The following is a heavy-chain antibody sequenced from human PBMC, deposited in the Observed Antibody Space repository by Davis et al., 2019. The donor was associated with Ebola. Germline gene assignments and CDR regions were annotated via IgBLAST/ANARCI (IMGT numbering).Heavy chain of an antibody. CDR1: GGSISSSNYY. CDR2: IYYSGNT. CDR3: ARLDYDFWRGDFDF. Sequence: SETLSLTCTVSGGSISSSNYYWGWIRQPPGKGLEWIGSIYYSGNTFYNPSLKSRLTISIDTSTDQFSLSLVSVTAADTAVYYCARLDYDFWRGDFDFWGQGILATVSS. D-gene: IGHD3-3*01. V-gene: IGHV4-39*01. J-gene: IGHJ4*02.